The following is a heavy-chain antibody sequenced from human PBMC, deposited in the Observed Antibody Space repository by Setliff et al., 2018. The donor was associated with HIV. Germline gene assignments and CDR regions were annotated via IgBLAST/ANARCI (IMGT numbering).Heavy chain of an antibody. J-gene: IGHJ3*02. CDR3: AREDIAVASAFDI. D-gene: IGHD6-19*01. CDR1: GGSLSSSNYYC. CDR2: VYYTWNT. V-gene: IGHV4-39*07. Sequence: SETLSLTCTVSGGSLSSSNYYCWGWIRQPPGKGLEWIGSVYYTWNTYYNPSLKSRVTISVDTSKNQFSLKLSSVTAADTAVYYCAREDIAVASAFDIWGQGTMVTVSS.